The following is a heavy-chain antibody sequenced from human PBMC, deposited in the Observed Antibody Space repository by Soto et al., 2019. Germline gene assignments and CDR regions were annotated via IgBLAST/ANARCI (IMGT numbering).Heavy chain of an antibody. D-gene: IGHD6-13*01. V-gene: IGHV1-8*01. CDR1: GYTFTSYD. J-gene: IGHJ6*02. Sequence: QVQLVQSGAEVKKPGASVKVSCKASGYTFTSYDINWVRQATGQGLEWMGWMNPNRGNTGYAQKFQGRVTMTRITSISSAYMALSSLRSEGTAVYYCARGGSTMVPSQYSCSWYFFGYGMDVWGQGTTVTVSS. CDR2: MNPNRGNT. CDR3: ARGGSTMVPSQYSCSWYFFGYGMDV.